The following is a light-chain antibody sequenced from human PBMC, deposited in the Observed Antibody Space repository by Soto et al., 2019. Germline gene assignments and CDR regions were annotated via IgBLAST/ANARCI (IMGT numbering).Light chain of an antibody. CDR1: SGGVGGYNY. V-gene: IGLV2-8*01. Sequence: QSALTQPPSASGSPGQSVTISCTGTSGGVGGYNYVSWYQQHPGKAPKLMIYEVSKRPSGVPARFSGSKSGNTASLTVSGLQAEDEADYYCSAYTGSNTWVFGGGTKLTVL. J-gene: IGLJ3*02. CDR3: SAYTGSNTWV. CDR2: EVS.